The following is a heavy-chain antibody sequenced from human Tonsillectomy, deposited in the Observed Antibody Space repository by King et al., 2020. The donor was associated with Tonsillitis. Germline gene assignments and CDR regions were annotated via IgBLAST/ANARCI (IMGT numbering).Heavy chain of an antibody. J-gene: IGHJ3*02. D-gene: IGHD3-3*01. CDR3: ARSRITIFGVVFTDAFDI. V-gene: IGHV3-23*04. CDR2: ISGSGGST. CDR1: GFTLGNYA. Sequence: VQLVQSGGGLVQPGGSLRLSCAASGFTLGNYAMNWVRQAPGKGLEWVSFISGSGGSTYYADSVKGRFTTSRDNSKNTLFLQINSLRAEDTAIYYCARSRITIFGVVFTDAFDIWGQGTLVTVSS.